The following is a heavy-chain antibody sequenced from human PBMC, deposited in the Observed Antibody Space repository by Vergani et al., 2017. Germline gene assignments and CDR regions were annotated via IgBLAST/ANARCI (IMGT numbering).Heavy chain of an antibody. Sequence: QVQLVESGGGVVQRGGSLRLSCPTSGFTLSNYDMQWIRQGPGKGLEFVAFIQFDGSNQYYADSVKGRFTLPRDFSKNTLYLQMNSLRTDDTATYYCAKHFRGWGIDYWGQGTQVIVSS. CDR1: GFTLSNYD. CDR2: IQFDGSNQ. D-gene: IGHD3-16*01. CDR3: AKHFRGWGIDY. V-gene: IGHV3-30*02. J-gene: IGHJ4*02.